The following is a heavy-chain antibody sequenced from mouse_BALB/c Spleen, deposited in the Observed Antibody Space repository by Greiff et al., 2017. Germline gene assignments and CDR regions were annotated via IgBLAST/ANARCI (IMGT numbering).Heavy chain of an antibody. CDR2: INPGSSTI. Sequence: EVMLVESGGGLVQPGGSLNLSCAASGFDFSRYWMSWARQAPGKGQEWIGEINPGSSTINYTPSLKDKFIISRDNAKNTLYLQMSKVRSEDTALYYCARLGYGSSYDAMDYWGQGTSVTVSS. V-gene: IGHV4-2*02. CDR1: GFDFSRYW. CDR3: ARLGYGSSYDAMDY. D-gene: IGHD1-1*01. J-gene: IGHJ4*01.